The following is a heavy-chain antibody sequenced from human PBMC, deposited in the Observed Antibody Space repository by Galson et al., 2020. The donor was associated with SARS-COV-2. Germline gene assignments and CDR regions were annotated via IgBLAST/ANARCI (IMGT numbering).Heavy chain of an antibody. CDR1: DYA. CDR2: ISWNSGSI. Sequence: DYAMHWVRQAPGKGLEWVSGISWNSGSIGYADSVKGRFTISRDNAKNSLYLQMNSLRAEDTALYYCAKGEGWHYWGQGTLVTVSS. V-gene: IGHV3-9*01. CDR3: AKGEGWHY. J-gene: IGHJ4*02.